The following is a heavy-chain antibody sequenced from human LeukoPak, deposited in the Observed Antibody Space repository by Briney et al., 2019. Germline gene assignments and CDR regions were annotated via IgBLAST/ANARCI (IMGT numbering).Heavy chain of an antibody. Sequence: PGGSLRLSCAASGFTFSGYDMHWVRQPTGKGREWVSAIGIGGDTYYPGSVKGRFTMSRENAKNSLYLQMNSLRAGDTAVYYCARGYVHAFDLWGQGTMVTVSS. CDR1: GFTFSGYD. CDR2: IGIGGDT. J-gene: IGHJ3*01. D-gene: IGHD3-16*01. CDR3: ARGYVHAFDL. V-gene: IGHV3-13*04.